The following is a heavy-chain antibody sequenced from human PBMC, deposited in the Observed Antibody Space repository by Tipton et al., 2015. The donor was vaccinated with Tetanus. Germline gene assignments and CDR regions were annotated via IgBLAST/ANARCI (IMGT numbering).Heavy chain of an antibody. CDR1: GFTFRSYA. Sequence: SLRLSCAASGFTFRSYAMSWVRQAPGKGLEWVSAVSGRGSSTYYADSVKGRFTISRDSSKNTLYLQMNSLRAEDTAVYYCAKGLWYSSSSYFDYWDQGTLVTVSS. CDR3: AKGLWYSSSSYFDY. D-gene: IGHD6-6*01. CDR2: VSGRGSST. J-gene: IGHJ4*02. V-gene: IGHV3-23*01.